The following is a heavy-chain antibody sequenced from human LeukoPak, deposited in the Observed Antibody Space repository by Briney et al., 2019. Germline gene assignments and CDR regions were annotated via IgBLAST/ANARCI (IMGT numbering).Heavy chain of an antibody. CDR3: ARYGLTAALDF. CDR2: IKPDGSEK. Sequence: PGGSLRLSCAASGFTFSSSWMSWVRQAPGKGLEWVANIKPDGSEKFHVDSVKGRFTISRDNSKSSLSLQMNSLRAEDTAVYSCARYGLTAALDFWGQGTLVTVSS. V-gene: IGHV3-7*01. CDR1: GFTFSSSW. J-gene: IGHJ4*02. D-gene: IGHD2-21*02.